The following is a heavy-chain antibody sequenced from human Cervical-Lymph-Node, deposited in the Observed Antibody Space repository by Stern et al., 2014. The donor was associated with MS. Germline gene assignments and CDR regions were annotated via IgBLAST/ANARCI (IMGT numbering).Heavy chain of an antibody. CDR1: GFTFSAYA. CDR2: ISGSGDTT. D-gene: IGHD3-22*01. V-gene: IGHV3-23*04. Sequence: EVQLVESGGGLVQPGESLRLSCAASGFTFSAYAMGWVRQAPGKGLEWVSGISGSGDTTQYAEAVKGRFTISRDNSKNTLYLQMNSLRAEDTAVYYCAKSYYYDSSGYYRAVDYWGQGTLVTVSS. CDR3: AKSYYYDSSGYYRAVDY. J-gene: IGHJ4*02.